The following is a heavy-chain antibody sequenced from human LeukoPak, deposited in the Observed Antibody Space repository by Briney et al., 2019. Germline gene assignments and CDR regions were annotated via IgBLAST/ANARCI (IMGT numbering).Heavy chain of an antibody. CDR3: ARAPHYGSGSYWDY. Sequence: ASVKVSCKAYGYTFTSYGISWVRQTPGQGLEWIGWISAYNGNTNYAQKLQGRVTMATDTSTSTAYMELRSLRSDDTAVYYCARAPHYGSGSYWDYWGQGILVTVSS. J-gene: IGHJ4*02. CDR2: ISAYNGNT. V-gene: IGHV1-18*01. D-gene: IGHD3-10*01. CDR1: GYTFTSYG.